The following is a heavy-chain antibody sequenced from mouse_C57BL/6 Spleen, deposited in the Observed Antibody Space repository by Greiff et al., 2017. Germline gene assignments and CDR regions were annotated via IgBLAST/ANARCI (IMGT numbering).Heavy chain of an antibody. CDR3: ARRLLRYMDY. CDR2: IDPSGSYT. J-gene: IGHJ4*01. Sequence: QVQLQQPGAELVMPGTSVKMSCKASGYTFTSYWIGWVKQRPGHGLEWIGEIDPSGSYTNYNQKFKGKSTLTVDKSSSTAYMQLSSLTSEDSAIYYCARRLLRYMDYWGQGTSVTVSS. V-gene: IGHV1-69*01. CDR1: GYTFTSYW. D-gene: IGHD2-3*01.